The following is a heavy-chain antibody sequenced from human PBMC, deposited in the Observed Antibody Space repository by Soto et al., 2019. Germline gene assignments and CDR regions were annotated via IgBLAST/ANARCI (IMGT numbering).Heavy chain of an antibody. CDR3: AKGDRYYYDISGYWSADY. D-gene: IGHD3-22*01. CDR2: IYSGGST. J-gene: IGHJ4*02. Sequence: PGGSLRLSCAASGFTVSSNYMSWVRQAPGKGLEWVSVIYSGGSTYYADSVKGRFTISRDNSKNTLYLQMGSLRAEDTAVYFCAKGDRYYYDISGYWSADYWGQGTLVTVSS. CDR1: GFTVSSNY. V-gene: IGHV3-66*01.